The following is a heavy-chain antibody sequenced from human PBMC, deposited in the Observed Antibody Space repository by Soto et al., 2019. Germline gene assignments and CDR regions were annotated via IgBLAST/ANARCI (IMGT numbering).Heavy chain of an antibody. V-gene: IGHV1-18*01. CDR1: GYTFDSYA. J-gene: IGHJ4*02. CDR3: ARDPPPPDY. CDR2: ISAYNGNT. Sequence: ASVKVCCKASGYTFDSYAISWMRQAPGQGLEWMGWISAYNGNTNYAQKLQGRVTMTTDTSTSTAYMELRSLRSDDTAVYYCARDPPPPDYWGQGTLVTVSS.